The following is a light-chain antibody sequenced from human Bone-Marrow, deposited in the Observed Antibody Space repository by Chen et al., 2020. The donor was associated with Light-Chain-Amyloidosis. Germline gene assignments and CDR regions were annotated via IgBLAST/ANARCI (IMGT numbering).Light chain of an antibody. CDR1: NIGSTS. V-gene: IGLV3-21*02. Sequence: SYVLTQPSSVSVAPGQTATIACGGNNIGSTSVHWYQQTPGQAPLLVVYDDSDRPSGIPERLSGSNSGNTATLTISGVEAGDEADYYCQVWDRSSDRPVFGGGTKLTFL. J-gene: IGLJ3*02. CDR3: QVWDRSSDRPV. CDR2: DDS.